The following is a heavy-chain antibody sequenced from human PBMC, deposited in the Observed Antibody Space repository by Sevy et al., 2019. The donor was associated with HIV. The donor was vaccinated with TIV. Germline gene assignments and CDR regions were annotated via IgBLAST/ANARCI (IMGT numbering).Heavy chain of an antibody. J-gene: IGHJ3*02. CDR3: ARDPLSTLFDASDI. CDR2: ISGLSNYI. V-gene: IGHV3-21*01. D-gene: IGHD2-15*01. CDR1: GFTFSSYS. Sequence: GGSLRLSCAASGFTFSSYSMNWVRQAPGKGLEWVSFISGLSNYIYYADSVKGAFTISRDNAKNSVYLQMNSLRAEDTALYYCARDPLSTLFDASDIWGQGTMVTVSS.